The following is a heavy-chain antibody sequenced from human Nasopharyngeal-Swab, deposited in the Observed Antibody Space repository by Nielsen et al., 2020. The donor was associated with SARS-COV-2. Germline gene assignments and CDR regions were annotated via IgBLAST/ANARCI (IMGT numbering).Heavy chain of an antibody. CDR2: INHSGST. CDR3: AGGRRIVVVPAAIPGHYNWFDP. D-gene: IGHD2-2*01. V-gene: IGHV4-34*01. CDR1: GGSFSGYY. J-gene: IGHJ5*02. Sequence: SETLSLTCAVYGGSFSGYYWSWIRQPPGKGLEWIGEINHSGSTNYNPSLKSRVTISVDTSKNQFSLKLSSVTAADTAVYYCAGGRRIVVVPAAIPGHYNWFDPWGQGTLVTVSS.